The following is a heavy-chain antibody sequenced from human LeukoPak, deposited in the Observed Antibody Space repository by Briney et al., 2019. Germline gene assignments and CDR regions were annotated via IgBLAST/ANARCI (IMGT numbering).Heavy chain of an antibody. V-gene: IGHV4-59*08. D-gene: IGHD3-22*01. CDR1: GGSISSYY. CDR2: IYYSGST. CDR3: ARPSYYYDKDAFDI. J-gene: IGHJ4*02. Sequence: SETLSLTCTVSGGSISSYYWSWIRQPPGKGLEWIGYIYYSGSTNYNPSLKSRVTISVDTSKNQFSLKLSSVTAVDTAVYYCARPSYYYDKDAFDIWGQGTLVTVSS.